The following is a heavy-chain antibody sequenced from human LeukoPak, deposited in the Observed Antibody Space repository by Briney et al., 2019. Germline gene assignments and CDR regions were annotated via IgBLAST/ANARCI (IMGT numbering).Heavy chain of an antibody. V-gene: IGHV3-30*02. CDR1: GFTFSSYG. D-gene: IGHD3-16*01. CDR2: IGFDGSTK. Sequence: PGGSLRLSCAASGFTFSSYGMHWVRQAPGKGLEWVASIGFDGSTKHYADSVKGRFTISRDNSKSTLYLQLSSLRPEDTGVFYCATGATFAYNWGQGTLVTVSS. J-gene: IGHJ4*02. CDR3: ATGATFAYN.